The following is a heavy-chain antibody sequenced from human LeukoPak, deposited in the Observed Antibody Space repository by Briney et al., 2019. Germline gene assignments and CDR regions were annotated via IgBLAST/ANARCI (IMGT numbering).Heavy chain of an antibody. CDR3: ARSPRVHDSSGHLHDAFDM. CDR2: IKSDGTNT. J-gene: IGHJ3*02. Sequence: GGSLRLSCAASGITFSSYWMHWVRQVPGKGLVWLSYIKSDGTNTGYADSVKGRFTVSRDNAKNTLYLEMNSLRGDDTAVYYCARSPRVHDSSGHLHDAFDMWGQGTMVTVSS. D-gene: IGHD3-22*01. CDR1: GITFSSYW. V-gene: IGHV3-74*01.